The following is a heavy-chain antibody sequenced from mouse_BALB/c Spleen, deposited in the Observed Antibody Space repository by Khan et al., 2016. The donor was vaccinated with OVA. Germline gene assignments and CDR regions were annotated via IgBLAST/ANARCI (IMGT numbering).Heavy chain of an antibody. CDR1: GYTFTSYW. V-gene: IGHV1S41*01. Sequence: DLVKPGASVKLSCKASGYTFTSYWINWIKQRPGQGLEWIGRIGPGSGSTSYNEMFTGKATLTVDTTSSTAYIQLSSLSSEDSAVYFCARSSDYGSSLYAMDYWGQGTSVTVSS. D-gene: IGHD1-1*01. CDR2: IGPGSGST. J-gene: IGHJ4*01. CDR3: ARSSDYGSSLYAMDY.